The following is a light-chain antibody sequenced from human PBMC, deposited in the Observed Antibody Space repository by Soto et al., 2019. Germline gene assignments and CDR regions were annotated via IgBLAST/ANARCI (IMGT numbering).Light chain of an antibody. V-gene: IGKV3-15*01. CDR2: RAS. Sequence: EIVMTQSPATLSVSPGERATLSCRASQSVSSNLAWYQQKPGQAPRLLIYRASTRATGVPGRFSASGSGTDFTLTISSLQSEDSAVYYCQQYSKWPPWTFGPGTKVDIK. J-gene: IGKJ1*01. CDR1: QSVSSN. CDR3: QQYSKWPPWT.